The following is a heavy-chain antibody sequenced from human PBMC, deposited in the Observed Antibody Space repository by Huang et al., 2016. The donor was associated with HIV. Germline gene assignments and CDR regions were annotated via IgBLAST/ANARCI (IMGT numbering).Heavy chain of an antibody. J-gene: IGHJ4*02. CDR1: GGTFSNHA. V-gene: IGHV1-69*13. CDR2: IIPLFKTT. Sequence: QVQLLQSGAEVRKPGSSVTVSCKASGGTFSNHAFSWLRQAPGQGLDWMGGIIPLFKTTNYAQKFQARGTIPADESRNTAYIELSSLRSQDTATYYCAKSHINYPADSWGQGTLVIVSS. D-gene: IGHD3-10*01. CDR3: AKSHINYPADS.